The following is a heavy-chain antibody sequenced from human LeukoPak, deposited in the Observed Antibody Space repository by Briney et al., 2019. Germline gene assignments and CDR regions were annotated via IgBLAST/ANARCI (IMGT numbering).Heavy chain of an antibody. J-gene: IGHJ4*02. Sequence: PGGTLRLSCAASGFTFSSYGMHWVRQAPGKGLEWVAVIWYDGSNKYYADSVKGRFTISRDNSKNTLYLQMNSLRAEDRAVYYCAKDERGYSYGLIDYWGQGTLVTVSS. V-gene: IGHV3-33*06. CDR2: IWYDGSNK. D-gene: IGHD5-18*01. CDR3: AKDERGYSYGLIDY. CDR1: GFTFSSYG.